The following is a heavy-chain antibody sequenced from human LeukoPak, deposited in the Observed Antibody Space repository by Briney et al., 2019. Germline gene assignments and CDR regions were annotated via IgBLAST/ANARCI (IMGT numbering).Heavy chain of an antibody. CDR1: GFTFSSYD. Sequence: PGRSLRLSCAASGFTFSSYDMHWVCQAPGKGLEWVARISDDGTNKYYVDSVKGRVTISRDNSKNTLFLQMNSLRAEDTAVYYCAKDSSSSNYYYGMDVWGQGTTVTVSS. J-gene: IGHJ6*02. V-gene: IGHV3-30*18. CDR3: AKDSSSSNYYYGMDV. CDR2: ISDDGTNK. D-gene: IGHD6-6*01.